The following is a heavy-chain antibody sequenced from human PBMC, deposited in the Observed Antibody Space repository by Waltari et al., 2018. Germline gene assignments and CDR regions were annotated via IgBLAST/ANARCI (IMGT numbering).Heavy chain of an antibody. J-gene: IGHJ2*01. Sequence: QVQLVESGGGVVQPGRSLRLSCPASGFTFSGYGLHWVRQAPGKGLEWVAVIWYDGSNKYYADSVKGRFTISRDNSKNTLYLQMNSLRAEDTAVYYCAKVRAAAGIDWYFDLWGRGTLVTVSS. CDR3: AKVRAAAGIDWYFDL. D-gene: IGHD6-13*01. CDR1: GFTFSGYG. V-gene: IGHV3-33*06. CDR2: IWYDGSNK.